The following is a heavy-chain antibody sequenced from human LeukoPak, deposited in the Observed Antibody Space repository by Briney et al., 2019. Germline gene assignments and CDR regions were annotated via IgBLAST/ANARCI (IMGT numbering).Heavy chain of an antibody. D-gene: IGHD6-19*01. CDR1: GGSFSGYY. J-gene: IGHJ4*02. V-gene: IGHV4-34*01. Sequence: SETLSLTCAVYGGSFSGYYWSWIRQSPGEGLEWIGEINHSGSTNYNPSLKSRVTISVDTSKNQFSLKLSSVTAADTAVYYCARVGTAVAGTNYFDYWGQGTLVTVSS. CDR3: ARVGTAVAGTNYFDY. CDR2: INHSGST.